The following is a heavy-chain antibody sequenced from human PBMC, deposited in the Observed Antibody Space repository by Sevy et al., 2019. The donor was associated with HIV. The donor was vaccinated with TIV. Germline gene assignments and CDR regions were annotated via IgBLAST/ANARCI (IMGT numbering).Heavy chain of an antibody. CDR2: IYYNGHI. D-gene: IGHD1-26*01. J-gene: IGHJ4*02. V-gene: IGHV4-59*08. Sequence: SETLSLTCTVSGGSITSLYWNWIRQPPGKGLEWIANIYYNGHINYNPSLKSRVTLSLDTSKNQLSLRLSSVIAADTAMYYCAGENAWGRGYSWGQGTLVTVSS. CDR3: AGENAWGRGYS. CDR1: GGSITSLY.